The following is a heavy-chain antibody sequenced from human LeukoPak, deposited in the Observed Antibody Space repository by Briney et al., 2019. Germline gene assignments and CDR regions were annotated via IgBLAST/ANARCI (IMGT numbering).Heavy chain of an antibody. V-gene: IGHV4-38-2*01. CDR3: ARQIDREVPVDSDH. J-gene: IGHJ4*02. CDR1: GHSISSNCY. Sequence: PSETLSLTCAVSGHSISSNCYWGWIRQPPGKGLEWIGSIYHNGETYYSPSLKSRVTMSVDTSKNQFSLKLNSVTAADTAVYYCARQIDREVPVDSDHWGQGTLVTVSS. D-gene: IGHD2-2*01. CDR2: IYHNGET.